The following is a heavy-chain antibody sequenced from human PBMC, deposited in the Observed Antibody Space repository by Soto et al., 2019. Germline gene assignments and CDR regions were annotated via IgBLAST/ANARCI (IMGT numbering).Heavy chain of an antibody. V-gene: IGHV4-30-4*01. D-gene: IGHD6-13*01. Sequence: QVQLQESGPGLVKPSQTLSLTCTVSGGSISSGDYYWSWIRQPPGKGLEWIVYMYSSGTTYYNPSLNSRVTISVDTSKNQFSLRLNSVTAADTAVYYCARDLSGFSSSWWYFEYWGQGALVTVSP. J-gene: IGHJ4*02. CDR1: GGSISSGDYY. CDR2: MYSSGTT. CDR3: ARDLSGFSSSWWYFEY.